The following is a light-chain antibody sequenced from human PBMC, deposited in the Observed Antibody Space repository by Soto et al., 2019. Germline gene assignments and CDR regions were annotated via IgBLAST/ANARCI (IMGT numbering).Light chain of an antibody. CDR1: RGIGDR. CDR3: LQVSSFPRT. V-gene: IGKV1-12*01. Sequence: DIPMTQSPSSLSAVVGDRVTITCRASRGIGDRLAWFQQKPGKAPQFLIQAASNLQSGVPSRFSGSGSGTECILSINSLQPEDIATYYCLQVSSFPRTFGQGTKVEIK. CDR2: AAS. J-gene: IGKJ1*01.